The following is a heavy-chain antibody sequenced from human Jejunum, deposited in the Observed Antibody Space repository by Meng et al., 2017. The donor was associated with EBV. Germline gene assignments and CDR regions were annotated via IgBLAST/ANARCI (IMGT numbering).Heavy chain of an antibody. D-gene: IGHD6-19*01. CDR3: VRTSVYSSGFSDF. CDR2: VSAYNGNT. V-gene: IGHV1-18*01. J-gene: IGHJ4*02. Sequence: QVQLVQSGAEVKKPGASVKVSCKASGYTFTNSAFHWLRQGPGQGFEWMGWVSAYNGNTEYPQKFQGRVAMTTDTSTTTVYMELRSLRPDDTATYYCVRTSVYSSGFSDFWGQGTLVTVSS. CDR1: GYTFTNSA.